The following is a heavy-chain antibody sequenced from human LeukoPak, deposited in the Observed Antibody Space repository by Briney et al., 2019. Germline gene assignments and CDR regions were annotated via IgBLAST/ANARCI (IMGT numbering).Heavy chain of an antibody. D-gene: IGHD3-10*01. CDR3: ARGLGYYYGSGSYWSSWYYYDSSGFDP. V-gene: IGHV1-8*01. Sequence: ASVKVSCKASGYTFTSYDINWVRQATGQGLEWMGWMNPNSGNTGYAQKFQGRVTMTRNTSISTAYMELSSLRSEDTAVYYCARGLGYYYGSGSYWSSWYYYDSSGFDPWGQGTLVTVSS. J-gene: IGHJ5*02. CDR1: GYTFTSYD. CDR2: MNPNSGNT.